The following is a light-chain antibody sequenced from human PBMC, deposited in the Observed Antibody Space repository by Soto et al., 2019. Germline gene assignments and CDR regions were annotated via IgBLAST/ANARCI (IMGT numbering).Light chain of an antibody. V-gene: IGKV3-15*01. Sequence: EVVMTQSPASLSASPGERVTLSCRASQNIRSSLAWYQQRPGQAPRLLIYDASTRATGIPPRFSGGGSGTEFTVPISSLQSEDFAICYCQQYDIWPPYTFGQGTKVEF. CDR3: QQYDIWPPYT. CDR2: DAS. CDR1: QNIRSS. J-gene: IGKJ2*01.